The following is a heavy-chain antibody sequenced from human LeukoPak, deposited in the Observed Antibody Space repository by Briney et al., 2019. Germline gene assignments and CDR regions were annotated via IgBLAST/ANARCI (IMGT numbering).Heavy chain of an antibody. Sequence: SETLSLTCTGSGGSISSYYWSWIRQPPGKGLEWIGYIYYSGSTNYNPSLKSRVTISVDTSKNQFSLKLSSVTAADTAVYYCARMSPYYFDYWGLGTLVTVSS. CDR1: GGSISSYY. CDR2: IYYSGST. CDR3: ARMSPYYFDY. V-gene: IGHV4-59*01. J-gene: IGHJ4*02.